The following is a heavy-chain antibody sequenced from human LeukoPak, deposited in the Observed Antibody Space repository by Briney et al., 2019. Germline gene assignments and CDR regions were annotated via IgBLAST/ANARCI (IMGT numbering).Heavy chain of an antibody. CDR3: ATDGLTGTTDGTLEA. D-gene: IGHD1-20*01. V-gene: IGHV3-48*04. J-gene: IGHJ5*02. CDR2: ISSGSSTT. CDR1: GYIFSSFG. Sequence: GGSLRLSCAASGYIFSSFGVNWVRQAPGKGLEWVSYISSGSSTTHYADSVKGRFTISRDNAKNSLYLQMNSLRVEDTAVYYCATDGLTGTTDGTLEAWGQGTLVTVSS.